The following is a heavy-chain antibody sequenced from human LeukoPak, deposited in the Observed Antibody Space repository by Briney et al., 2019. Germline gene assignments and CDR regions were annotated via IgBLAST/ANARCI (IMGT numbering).Heavy chain of an antibody. V-gene: IGHV3-23*01. CDR3: AKGLITTVRGSYYYYYGMDV. CDR1: GFTFSSYA. Sequence: GGSLRLSCAASGFTFSSYAMSWVRQAPGKGLEWVSTISGSGGSTYYADSVKGRFTISRDNSKNTLYLQMHSLRAEDTAVYYCAKGLITTVRGSYYYYYGMDVWGQGTTVTVSS. D-gene: IGHD3-10*01. CDR2: ISGSGGST. J-gene: IGHJ6*02.